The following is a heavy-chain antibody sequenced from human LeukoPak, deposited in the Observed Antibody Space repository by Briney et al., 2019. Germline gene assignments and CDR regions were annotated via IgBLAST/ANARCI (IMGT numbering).Heavy chain of an antibody. D-gene: IGHD6-19*01. CDR1: GFTFSSYA. Sequence: PGGSLRLSCAASGFTFSSYAMSWVRQAPGKGLEWVSAISGSGGSTHYADSVKGRFTISRDNSKNTLYLQMNSLRAEDTAVYYCAKDLILYSSGWYAFDYWGQGTLVTVSS. CDR2: ISGSGGST. CDR3: AKDLILYSSGWYAFDY. J-gene: IGHJ4*02. V-gene: IGHV3-23*01.